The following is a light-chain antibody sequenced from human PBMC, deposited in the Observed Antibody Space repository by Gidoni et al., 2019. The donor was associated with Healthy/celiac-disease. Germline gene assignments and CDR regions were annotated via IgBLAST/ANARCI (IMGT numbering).Light chain of an antibody. J-gene: IGKJ1*01. CDR3: QQYYSTPRT. V-gene: IGKV4-1*01. CDR2: WAS. Sequence: DIVMTQSPDSLAVSLGERATINCKSSQSVLYSSNNKNYLAWYQHKPGQPPKLLMYWASTRESGVPDRFSGSGSGTDFTLTISSRQAEDGAVYYCQQYYSTPRTFGQXTKVEIK. CDR1: QSVLYSSNNKNY.